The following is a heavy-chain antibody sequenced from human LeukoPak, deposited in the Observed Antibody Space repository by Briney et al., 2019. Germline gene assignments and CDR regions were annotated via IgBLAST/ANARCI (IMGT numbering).Heavy chain of an antibody. V-gene: IGHV1-8*01. J-gene: IGHJ6*02. CDR3: ARVRGYYDSSGYPHPNYGMDV. CDR1: GYTFTSYD. CDR2: MNPNSGNT. D-gene: IGHD3-22*01. Sequence: ASVKVSCKASGYTFTSYDINWVRQATGQGLEWRGWMNPNSGNTGYAQKFQGRVTMTRNTSISTAYMELSSLRSEDTAVYYCARVRGYYDSSGYPHPNYGMDVWGQGTTVTVSS.